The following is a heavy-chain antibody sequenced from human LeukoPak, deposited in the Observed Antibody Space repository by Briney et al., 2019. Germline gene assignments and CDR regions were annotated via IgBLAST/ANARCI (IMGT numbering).Heavy chain of an antibody. CDR1: GFTFSSYE. Sequence: PSGGSLRLSCAASGFTFSSYEMNWVRQAPGKGLEWVSYISSSGGTRYYADSVKGRFTISRDNAKNSLYLQMNSLRAEDTAVYHCARDVIQPWLLFDYWGQGTLVTVSS. CDR2: ISSSGGTR. J-gene: IGHJ4*02. D-gene: IGHD5-18*01. CDR3: ARDVIQPWLLFDY. V-gene: IGHV3-48*03.